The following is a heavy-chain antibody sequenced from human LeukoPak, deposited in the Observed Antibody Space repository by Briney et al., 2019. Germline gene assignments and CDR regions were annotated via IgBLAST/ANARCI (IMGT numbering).Heavy chain of an antibody. D-gene: IGHD4-17*01. J-gene: IGHJ4*02. Sequence: PSETLSLTCTVSGGSISSSSSYWGWIRQPPGKGLEWLGSIYYSGSTYYNPSLKSRVTISVDTSRNQFSLKLSSVAAADTAVYYCARTNGDYGPVDYWGQGTLVTVSS. V-gene: IGHV4-39*01. CDR2: IYYSGST. CDR3: ARTNGDYGPVDY. CDR1: GGSISSSSSY.